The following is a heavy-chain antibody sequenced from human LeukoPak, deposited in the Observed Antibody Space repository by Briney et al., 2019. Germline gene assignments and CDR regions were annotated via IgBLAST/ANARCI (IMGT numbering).Heavy chain of an antibody. CDR1: GGSISSYY. D-gene: IGHD4-17*01. J-gene: IGHJ5*02. V-gene: IGHV4-59*01. CDR2: IYYSGST. Sequence: PSETLSLTCTVSGGSISSYYWSWIRQPPGKGLEWIGCIYYSGSTNYNPALKSRVTISVDTSKNQFPLKLSSVTAADTAVYYCARGSEDDYGDYWFDHWGQGTLVTVSS. CDR3: ARGSEDDYGDYWFDH.